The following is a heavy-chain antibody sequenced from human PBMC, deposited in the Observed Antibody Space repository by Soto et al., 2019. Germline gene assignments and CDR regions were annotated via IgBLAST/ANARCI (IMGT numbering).Heavy chain of an antibody. CDR2: INPNSGGT. CDR1: GYTFTGYY. D-gene: IGHD3-22*01. CDR3: ARYYDSSGHPGY. V-gene: IGHV1-2*02. J-gene: IGHJ4*02. Sequence: ASVKVSCKASGYTFTGYYMHWVRQAPGQGLEWMGWINPNSGGTNYAQKFQGRVTMTRDTSISTAYMELSRLRSDDTAVYYCARYYDSSGHPGYWGQGPLVTVSS.